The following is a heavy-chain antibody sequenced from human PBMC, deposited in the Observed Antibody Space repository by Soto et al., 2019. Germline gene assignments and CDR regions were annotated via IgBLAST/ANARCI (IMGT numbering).Heavy chain of an antibody. Sequence: PGGSLRLSCAASGFTFSSYEMNWVRQAPGKGLEWVSYISSSGSTIYYADSVKGRFTISRDNAKNSLYLQMNSLRAEDTAVYYCARPLNGADAFDIWGQGTMVTVS. J-gene: IGHJ3*02. CDR3: ARPLNGADAFDI. V-gene: IGHV3-48*03. CDR1: GFTFSSYE. CDR2: ISSSGSTI. D-gene: IGHD2-8*01.